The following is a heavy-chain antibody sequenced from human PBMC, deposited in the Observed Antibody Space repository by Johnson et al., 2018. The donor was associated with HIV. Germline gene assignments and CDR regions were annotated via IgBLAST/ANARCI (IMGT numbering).Heavy chain of an antibody. V-gene: IGHV3-20*04. Sequence: MLLVESGGGVVRPGGSLRLSCAASGFTCDDYGMSWVRQAPGKGLEWVSDVNWNGGSTGYADSVKGRFTISRENAKNSLYVQMNSLRAEDTALYYCARHLRGGDRGAFDIWGQGTMVTVSS. J-gene: IGHJ3*02. CDR2: VNWNGGST. CDR3: ARHLRGGDRGAFDI. D-gene: IGHD3-10*01. CDR1: GFTCDDYG.